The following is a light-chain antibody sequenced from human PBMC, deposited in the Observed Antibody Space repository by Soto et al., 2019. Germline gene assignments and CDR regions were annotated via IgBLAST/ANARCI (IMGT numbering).Light chain of an antibody. Sequence: DIQMTQSPSSLAASVGDRVTITCRASQDIKNYLNWYQQKPGKAPKLLINDASNLEIGVPSRFSGSGSGTHFIFTIDSLQPEDIATYYCQQYDHFVTFGGGTKVEF. CDR3: QQYDHFVT. CDR2: DAS. J-gene: IGKJ4*01. V-gene: IGKV1-33*01. CDR1: QDIKNY.